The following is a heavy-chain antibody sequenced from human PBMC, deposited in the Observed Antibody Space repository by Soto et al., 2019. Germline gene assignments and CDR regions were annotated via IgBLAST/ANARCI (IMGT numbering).Heavy chain of an antibody. CDR2: IWYDGSNK. D-gene: IGHD1-26*01. CDR1: GFTFSSYG. V-gene: IGHV3-33*08. Sequence: GGSLRLSCAASGFTFSSYGMHWVRQAPGKGLEWVAVIWYDGSNKYYADSVKGRFTISRDNSKNTLYLQMNSLRAEDTAVYYCARDRYSGSFNWFDPWGQGTLVTVSS. J-gene: IGHJ5*02. CDR3: ARDRYSGSFNWFDP.